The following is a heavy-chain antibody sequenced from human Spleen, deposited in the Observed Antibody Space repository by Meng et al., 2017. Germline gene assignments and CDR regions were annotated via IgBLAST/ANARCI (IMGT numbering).Heavy chain of an antibody. CDR2: INPSGGST. CDR3: VKHSSDWSLDS. V-gene: IGHV1-46*01. CDR1: GHTFTSYY. D-gene: IGHD6-19*01. Sequence: QVQLVQSGAEVRKPGASVKVSCKASGHTFTSYYMHWVRQAPGQGLEWMGIINPSGGSTSYAQKFQGRVTMTRDTSTSTVYMELRSLRSDDSALYYCVKHSSDWSLDSWGQGTLVTVSS. J-gene: IGHJ4*02.